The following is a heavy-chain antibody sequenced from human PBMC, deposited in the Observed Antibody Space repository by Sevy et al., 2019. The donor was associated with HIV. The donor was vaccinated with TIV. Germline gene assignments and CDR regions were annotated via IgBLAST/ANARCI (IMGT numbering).Heavy chain of an antibody. Sequence: GESLKISCQGSGYSFTSHWIGWVRHMPGKGLEWMGIIYPEDSETRYSPSFQGQVTFSADKSISTAYQQWSSLKAWDTAMYYCATSRSGYFDSSGYYIYWGQGTLVTVSS. V-gene: IGHV5-51*01. J-gene: IGHJ4*02. D-gene: IGHD3-22*01. CDR3: ATSRSGYFDSSGYYIY. CDR1: GYSFTSHW. CDR2: IYPEDSET.